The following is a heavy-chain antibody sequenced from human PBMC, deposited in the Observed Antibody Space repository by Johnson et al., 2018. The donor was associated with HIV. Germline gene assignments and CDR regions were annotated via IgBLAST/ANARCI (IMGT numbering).Heavy chain of an antibody. CDR2: SRSEANSYTT. CDR3: ARVLIGGSAFDI. Sequence: EVQLVESGGGVVQPGRSLRLSCAASGFTFSDHYMDWVRQAPGKGLEWVGRSRSEANSYTTEYAASVKGRFTSSRDDSKNSLYLQMNSLKTEDTAVYYCARVLIGGSAFDIWGQGTMVTVSS. J-gene: IGHJ3*02. V-gene: IGHV3-72*01. CDR1: GFTFSDHY. D-gene: IGHD1-26*01.